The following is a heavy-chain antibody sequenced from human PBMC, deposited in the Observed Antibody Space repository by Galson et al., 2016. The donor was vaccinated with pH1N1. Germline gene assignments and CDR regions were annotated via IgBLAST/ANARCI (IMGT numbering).Heavy chain of an antibody. CDR1: GATFNSYG. J-gene: IGHJ3*01. CDR3: ATFSSSSSWRSLDV. V-gene: IGHV1-69*13. CDR2: INPVFGTT. Sequence: SVKVSCKASGATFNSYGIHWVRQAPGKGLECMGDINPVFGTTNYAQRFQDRVTITAHDMELSGLRSEDTAIYYCATFSSSSSWRSLDVWGHGTTVTVSS. D-gene: IGHD6-6*01.